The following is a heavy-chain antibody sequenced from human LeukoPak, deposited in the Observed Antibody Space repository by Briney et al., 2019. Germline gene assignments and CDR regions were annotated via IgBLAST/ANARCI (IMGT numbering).Heavy chain of an antibody. Sequence: GGSLTLSCSASGFTFSSYPLNWVRQPPGKGLEGVSSINSSSTYTIYEDSVKGQFTISRDNAKNSLYLQMNSLRGEDTAVYYCAREAAFDMWGQGTMVTVSS. CDR1: GFTFSSYP. CDR3: AREAAFDM. CDR2: INSSSTYT. V-gene: IGHV3-21*06. J-gene: IGHJ3*02.